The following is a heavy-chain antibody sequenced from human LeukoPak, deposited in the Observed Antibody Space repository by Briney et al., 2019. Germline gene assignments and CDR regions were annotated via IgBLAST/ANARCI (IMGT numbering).Heavy chain of an antibody. CDR1: GFTFDDYA. D-gene: IGHD3-10*01. CDR3: AKDLGYGDSYDAFDI. J-gene: IGHJ3*02. Sequence: GGSLRLSCAASGFTFDDYAMHWVRHAPGRGLEWVSGISWNRDNIDYADSVKGRFTISRDNAKNSLYLQMNSLRPEDTALYYCAKDLGYGDSYDAFDIWGLGTMVTVSS. V-gene: IGHV3-9*01. CDR2: ISWNRDNI.